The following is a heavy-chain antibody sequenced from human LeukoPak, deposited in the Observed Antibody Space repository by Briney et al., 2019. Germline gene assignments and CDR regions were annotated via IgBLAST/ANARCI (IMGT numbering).Heavy chain of an antibody. D-gene: IGHD3-10*01. Sequence: GGSLRLSCAASGFTVSSNYMNWVRQAPGKGLEWVSVIYSVGSTYYEDSVKGRFTISRDNSKNTLYLQMNSLRAEDTAVYYCARGTTMVRGSGTFDIWGQGTMVTVSS. V-gene: IGHV3-53*01. CDR3: ARGTTMVRGSGTFDI. CDR2: IYSVGST. J-gene: IGHJ3*02. CDR1: GFTVSSNY.